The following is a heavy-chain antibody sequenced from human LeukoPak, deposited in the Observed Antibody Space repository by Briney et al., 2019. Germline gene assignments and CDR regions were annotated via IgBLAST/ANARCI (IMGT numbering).Heavy chain of an antibody. J-gene: IGHJ4*02. CDR1: GFTFSSYG. CDR3: ARGDDIVVVPAAHADY. D-gene: IGHD2-2*01. V-gene: IGHV3-30*02. CDR2: IRYDGSNK. Sequence: GGSLRLSCAASGFTFSSYGMHWVRQAPGKGLEGVAFIRYDGSNKYYADSVKGRFTISRDNSKNTLYLQINSLGAEDTAVYHCARGDDIVVVPAAHADYWGQGTLVTVSS.